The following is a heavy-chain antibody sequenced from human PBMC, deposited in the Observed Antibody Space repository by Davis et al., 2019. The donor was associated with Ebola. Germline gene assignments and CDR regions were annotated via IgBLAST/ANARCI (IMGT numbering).Heavy chain of an antibody. Sequence: GGSLRLSCAASGFTFSSYWMHWVRQAPGKGLEWVSAISGSGGSTYYADSVKGRFTISRDNSKNTLYLQMNSLRAEDTAVYYCARERGIGVVIVTWGQGTLVTVSS. D-gene: IGHD3-3*01. CDR1: GFTFSSYW. J-gene: IGHJ5*02. CDR3: ARERGIGVVIVT. CDR2: ISGSGGST. V-gene: IGHV3-23*01.